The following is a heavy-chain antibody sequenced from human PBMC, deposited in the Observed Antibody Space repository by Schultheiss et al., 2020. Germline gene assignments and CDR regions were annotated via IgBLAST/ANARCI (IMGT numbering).Heavy chain of an antibody. Sequence: SETLSLPCTVSGGSISSSSYYWGWIRQPPGKGLEWIGSIYYSGSTYYNPSLKSRVTISVDTSKNQFSLKLSSVTAADTAVYYCARRGDGYTFDYWGQGTLVTVSS. D-gene: IGHD5-24*01. CDR2: IYYSGST. CDR3: ARRGDGYTFDY. V-gene: IGHV4-39*01. CDR1: GGSISSSSYY. J-gene: IGHJ4*02.